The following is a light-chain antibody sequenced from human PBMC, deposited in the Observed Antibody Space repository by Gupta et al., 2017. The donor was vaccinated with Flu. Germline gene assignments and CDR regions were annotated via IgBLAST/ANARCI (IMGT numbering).Light chain of an antibody. CDR1: QGISGY. J-gene: IGKJ5*01. Sequence: DIQLTQSPSFLSPSVGGRVTITCRASQGISGYLAWYQQKPGKAPKLLIYGASTVQSGVPSRFSSSGYGTEFTLTISSLQPEDFATYYCQQVNSYPITFGQGTQLEIK. CDR3: QQVNSYPIT. CDR2: GAS. V-gene: IGKV1-9*01.